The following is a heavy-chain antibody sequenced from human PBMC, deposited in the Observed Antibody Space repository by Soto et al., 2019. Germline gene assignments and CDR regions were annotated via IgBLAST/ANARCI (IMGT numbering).Heavy chain of an antibody. V-gene: IGHV3-33*06. CDR3: AKEFQWELHAFDI. J-gene: IGHJ3*02. D-gene: IGHD1-26*01. CDR2: MGNDGITT. CDR1: GFTFSTYG. Sequence: GGSLRLSCAASGFTFSTYGMHWVRQAPGKGLEWVAVMGNDGITTFYADSVKGRFTISRDNSKNTLFLQMNSLRADGTAVYYCAKEFQWELHAFDIWGQGTMVTVSS.